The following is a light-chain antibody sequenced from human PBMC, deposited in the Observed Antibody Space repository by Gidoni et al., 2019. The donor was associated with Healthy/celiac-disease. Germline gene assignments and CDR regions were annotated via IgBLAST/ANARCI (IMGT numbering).Light chain of an antibody. CDR2: DAS. Sequence: MTQSPSSLSASVGDRVTITCQASQDISNYLNWYQQKPGKAPKLLIYDASNLETGVPSRFSGSGSGTDFTFTISSLQPEDIATYYGQQYDNLPLTFGGGTRVEIK. CDR3: QQYDNLPLT. V-gene: IGKV1-33*01. J-gene: IGKJ4*01. CDR1: QDISNY.